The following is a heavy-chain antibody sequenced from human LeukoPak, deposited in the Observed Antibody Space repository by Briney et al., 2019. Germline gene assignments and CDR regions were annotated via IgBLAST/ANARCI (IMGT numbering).Heavy chain of an antibody. D-gene: IGHD6-19*01. J-gene: IGHJ3*02. Sequence: GGSLRLSCAASGFTFSNYGMHWVRQAPGKGLEWVAFIRYDGSNKYYTDSVKGRFTISRDNSKNTLYLQMNSLRAEDTAVYYCAKRPSSGWSHDAFDIWGQGTMVTVSS. CDR2: IRYDGSNK. CDR1: GFTFSNYG. V-gene: IGHV3-30*02. CDR3: AKRPSSGWSHDAFDI.